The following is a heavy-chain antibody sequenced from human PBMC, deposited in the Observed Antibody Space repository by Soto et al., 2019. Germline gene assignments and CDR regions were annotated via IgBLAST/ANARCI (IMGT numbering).Heavy chain of an antibody. CDR1: RLTFSIYA. V-gene: IGHV1-69*13. CDR3: ARGFYNSAFDI. CDR2: IIPIFGTA. Sequence: SSVMVCCTASRLTFSIYAISCMRQAPGQGLEWMGGIIPIFGTANYAQKFQGRVTITADESTSTAYMELSSLGSEDTAVYYCARGFYNSAFDIWGQGTRVTVSS. D-gene: IGHD1-1*01. J-gene: IGHJ3*02.